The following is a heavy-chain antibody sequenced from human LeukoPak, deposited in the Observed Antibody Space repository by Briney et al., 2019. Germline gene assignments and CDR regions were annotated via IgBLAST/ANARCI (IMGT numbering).Heavy chain of an antibody. CDR1: GYTFTRYY. Sequence: ASVKVSCKASGYTFTRYYMHWVRQAPGQGLEWMGIINPSGGNTNYAQKFQGRVTITADESTSTAYMELSSLRSEDTAVYYCARDPAFGGLVMTTVTTLGRDWGQGTLVTVSS. CDR2: INPSGGNT. V-gene: IGHV1-46*01. J-gene: IGHJ4*02. CDR3: ARDPAFGGLVMTTVTTLGRD. D-gene: IGHD4-17*01.